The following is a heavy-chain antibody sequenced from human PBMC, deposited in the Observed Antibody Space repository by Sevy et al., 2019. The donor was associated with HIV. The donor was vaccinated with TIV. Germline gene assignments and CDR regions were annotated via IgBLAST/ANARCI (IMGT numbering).Heavy chain of an antibody. D-gene: IGHD2-15*01. Sequence: SETLSLTCAVYGGSFSGYYWSWIRQPPGKGLEWIGEINHSDSTNYNPSLKSRVTISVDTSKNQFSLKLHSVTAADTAVYYCARGISGVSCTFDYWSQGTLVTVSS. V-gene: IGHV4-34*01. J-gene: IGHJ4*02. CDR1: GGSFSGYY. CDR3: ARGISGVSCTFDY. CDR2: INHSDST.